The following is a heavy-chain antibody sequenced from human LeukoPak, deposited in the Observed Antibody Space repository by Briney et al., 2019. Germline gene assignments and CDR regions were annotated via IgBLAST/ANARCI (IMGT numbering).Heavy chain of an antibody. CDR2: IKQDGSEK. V-gene: IGHV3-7*01. CDR3: ARGRIVAAPSRSASKYPFDP. CDR1: GFTFSSYW. D-gene: IGHD6-13*01. J-gene: IGHJ5*02. Sequence: GGSLRLSCAASGFTFSSYWMSWVRQAPGKGLEWVANIKQDGSEKYYVDSVKGRFTISRDNAKNSLYLQMNSLRAEDTAVYYCARGRIVAAPSRSASKYPFDPWGQGTLVTVSS.